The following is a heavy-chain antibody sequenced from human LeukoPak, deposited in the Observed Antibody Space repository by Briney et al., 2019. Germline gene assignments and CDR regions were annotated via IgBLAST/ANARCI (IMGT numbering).Heavy chain of an antibody. J-gene: IGHJ4*02. CDR3: EKQLGYCSDGSCYFPY. D-gene: IGHD2-15*01. CDR1: GFTFSSSA. CDR2: ISNNGGYT. V-gene: IGHV3-23*01. Sequence: GGSLRLSCEASGFTFSSSAMSWVRQAPGKGLEWVSAISNNGGYTYYADSVQGRFTISRDNSKSTLCLQMNSLRAEDTAVYYCEKQLGYCSDGSCYFPYWGQGTLVTVSS.